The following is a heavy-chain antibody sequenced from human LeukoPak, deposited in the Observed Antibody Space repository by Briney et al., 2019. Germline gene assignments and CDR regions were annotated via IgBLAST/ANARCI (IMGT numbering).Heavy chain of an antibody. CDR2: IRSKSYGGTT. CDR1: GFSVGSYA. Sequence: GGSLRLSCAASGFSVGSYAMSWIRQAPGKGLEWVGFIRSKSYGGTTEYAASVKGRFTISRDDSKSIAYLQMNSLKTEDTAVYYCSRGPYCSSGSCYPDPDAFDIWGQGTVVTFSS. CDR3: SRGPYCSSGSCYPDPDAFDI. V-gene: IGHV3-49*03. D-gene: IGHD2-15*01. J-gene: IGHJ3*02.